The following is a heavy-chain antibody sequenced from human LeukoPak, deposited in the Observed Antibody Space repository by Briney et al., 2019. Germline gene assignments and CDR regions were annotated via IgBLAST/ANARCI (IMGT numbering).Heavy chain of an antibody. CDR3: AEAQTPSGWYDIGSFDY. CDR2: ISYDGSNK. V-gene: IGHV3-30-3*02. D-gene: IGHD6-19*01. J-gene: IGHJ4*02. CDR1: GFTFSSYA. Sequence: HPGGSLRLSCAASGFTFSSYAMHWVRQAPGKGLEWVAVISYDGSNKYYADSVKGRFTISRDNSKNTLYLQMNSLRAEDTAVYYCAEAQTPSGWYDIGSFDYWGQGTLVTVSS.